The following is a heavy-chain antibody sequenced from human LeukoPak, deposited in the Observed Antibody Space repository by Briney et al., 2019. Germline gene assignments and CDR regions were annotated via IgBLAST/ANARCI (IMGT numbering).Heavy chain of an antibody. Sequence: SQTLSLTCAISGDTVSGNSGAWMWITQSPSRGLEWLGRTYYMSKWFHDYAISVKGRIIISPDTANNQFSLHLSSVTADDTGVYYCARGLERYFFDFWGQGTLVTVSS. CDR2: TYYMSKWFH. CDR1: GDTVSGNSGA. D-gene: IGHD1-1*01. CDR3: ARGLERYFFDF. V-gene: IGHV6-1*01. J-gene: IGHJ4*02.